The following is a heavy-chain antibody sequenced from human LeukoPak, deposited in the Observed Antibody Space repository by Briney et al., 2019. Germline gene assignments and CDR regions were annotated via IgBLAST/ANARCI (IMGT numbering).Heavy chain of an antibody. CDR2: IYYSGST. V-gene: IGHV4-31*03. CDR1: GGSISSGGHY. CDR3: AASLSGYDYGFFDY. Sequence: SQTLSLTCTVSGGSISSGGHYWSWIRQHPGKGLEWIGYIYYSGSTYYNPSLKSRVTISVDTSKNQFSLKLSSVTAADTAVYYCAASLSGYDYGFFDYRGQGTLVTVSS. D-gene: IGHD5-12*01. J-gene: IGHJ4*02.